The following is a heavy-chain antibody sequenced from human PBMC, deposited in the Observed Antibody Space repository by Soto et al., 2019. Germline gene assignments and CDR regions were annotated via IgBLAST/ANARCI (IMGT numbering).Heavy chain of an antibody. CDR2: ISYDGSNK. V-gene: IGHV3-30-3*01. CDR3: ARGGIAVAGGLLDY. J-gene: IGHJ4*02. Sequence: PXGSLRLSCAASGVTFSSYAMHWVRQAPGKGLEWVAVISYDGSNKYYADSVKGRFTISRDNSKNTLYLQMNSLRAEDTAVYYCARGGIAVAGGLLDYWGQGTLVTVSS. D-gene: IGHD6-19*01. CDR1: GVTFSSYA.